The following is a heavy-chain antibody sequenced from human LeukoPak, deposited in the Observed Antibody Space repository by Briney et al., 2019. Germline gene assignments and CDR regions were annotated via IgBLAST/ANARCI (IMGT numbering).Heavy chain of an antibody. CDR3: ARDGSSFDY. CDR1: GFTFSSYW. CDR2: IKENGSEK. V-gene: IGHV3-7*01. Sequence: PGGSLRLSCAASGFTFSSYWMGWVRQAPGKGLEWVANIKENGSEKYYVDSVKGRFTISRDNAKNSLYLQMNSLRAEDTAVYYCARDGSSFDYWGQGALVTVSS. J-gene: IGHJ4*02. D-gene: IGHD2-15*01.